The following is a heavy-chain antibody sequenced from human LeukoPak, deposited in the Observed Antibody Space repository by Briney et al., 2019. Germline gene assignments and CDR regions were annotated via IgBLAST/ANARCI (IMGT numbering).Heavy chain of an antibody. J-gene: IGHJ3*02. CDR2: ISGSGGST. CDR3: AKDRGGYALTDAFDI. D-gene: IGHD5-12*01. V-gene: IGHV3-23*01. CDR1: GFTFRSYG. Sequence: PGGSLRLSCAASGFTFRSYGMSGPAQAPGKGLDGVPLISGSGGSTYYADSVKGRFTISRDNSKNTLYLQMNSLRAEDTAVYYCAKDRGGYALTDAFDIWGQGTMVTVSS.